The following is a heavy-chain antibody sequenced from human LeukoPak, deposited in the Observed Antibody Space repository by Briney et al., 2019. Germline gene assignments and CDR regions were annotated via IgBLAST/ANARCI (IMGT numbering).Heavy chain of an antibody. Sequence: TGGSLRLSCAASGFTFSSYAMSWVRQAPGKGLEWVSAISGSGGSTYYADSVKGRFTISRDNSKNTLYLQMNSLRAEDTAVYYCAKRRNYCSGGSCYSGSFGYWGQGTLVTVSS. V-gene: IGHV3-23*01. CDR1: GFTFSSYA. CDR3: AKRRNYCSGGSCYSGSFGY. J-gene: IGHJ4*02. CDR2: ISGSGGST. D-gene: IGHD2-15*01.